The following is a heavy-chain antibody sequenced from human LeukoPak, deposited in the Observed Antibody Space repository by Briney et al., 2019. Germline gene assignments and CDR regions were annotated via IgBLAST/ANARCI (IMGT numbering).Heavy chain of an antibody. CDR1: GLSISNDW. J-gene: IGHJ4*02. CDR3: TLIQGWGSGSYYRDF. V-gene: IGHV3-15*01. CDR2: VKSKSAGETT. D-gene: IGHD3-10*01. Sequence: GGSLRLSCAASGLSISNDWMSWVRQAPGKGLEWVARVKSKSAGETTDYAAPVKGRFTISRDDSKNTLYLQMNSLKTEDTAVYYCTLIQGWGSGSYYRDFWGQGTLVSVSS.